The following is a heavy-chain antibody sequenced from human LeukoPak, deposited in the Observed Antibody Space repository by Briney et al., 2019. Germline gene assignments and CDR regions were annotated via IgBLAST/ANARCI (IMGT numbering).Heavy chain of an antibody. J-gene: IGHJ1*01. CDR2: ISVYNGNT. Sequence: GASVKVSCKASGYIFTSYGISWVRQAPGQGLEWMGWISVYNGNTNYTQKLQGRVTMTTDTSTSTAYMELRSLRSDDTAVYYCARGIVVVTAISPLSEYFQHWGQGTLVTVSS. CDR3: ARGIVVVTAISPLSEYFQH. CDR1: GYIFTSYG. V-gene: IGHV1-18*01. D-gene: IGHD2-21*02.